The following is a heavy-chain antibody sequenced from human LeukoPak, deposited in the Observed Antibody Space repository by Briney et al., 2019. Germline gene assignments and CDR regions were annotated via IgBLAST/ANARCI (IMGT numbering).Heavy chain of an antibody. CDR3: AKGYDYSTPIDAFDM. J-gene: IGHJ3*02. CDR1: GFSFRSYG. CDR2: IRYYGSNK. V-gene: IGHV3-30*02. Sequence: PGGSLRLSCAASGFSFRSYGMHWVRQAPGKGLEGVAFIRYYGSNKQYVDSVKGRFPISRDNSKNPLYLQVNTLRAEDTAVYYCAKGYDYSTPIDAFDMWGQGTMVTVSS. D-gene: IGHD4-11*01.